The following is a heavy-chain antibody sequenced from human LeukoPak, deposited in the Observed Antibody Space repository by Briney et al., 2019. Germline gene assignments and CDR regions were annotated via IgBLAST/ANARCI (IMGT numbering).Heavy chain of an antibody. J-gene: IGHJ4*02. CDR2: IGWDGGST. D-gene: IGHD6-13*01. CDR3: AKGVKGVAAAGAVRVWDGAYYFDY. Sequence: GGSLRLSCAASGFTFDEYTMHWVRQAPGKGLEWVSLIGWDGGSTYYADSVKGRFTISRDNSKDSLYLQMNSLRTEDTALYYCAKGVKGVAAAGAVRVWDGAYYFDYWGQGTLVTVSS. V-gene: IGHV3-43*01. CDR1: GFTFDEYT.